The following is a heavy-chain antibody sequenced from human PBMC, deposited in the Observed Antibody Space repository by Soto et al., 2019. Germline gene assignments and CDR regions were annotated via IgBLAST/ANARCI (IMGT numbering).Heavy chain of an antibody. V-gene: IGHV3-23*01. CDR2: ISGSGGST. Sequence: EVQLLESGGGLVQPGGSLRLSCAASGFTFSSYAMNWVRQAPGKGLEWVSVISGSGGSTYYADSVKGRFTISRDNSKNTLYLQMDSLRAEDTGVYSCAKRATGTYFDYWGQGTLVTVSS. D-gene: IGHD1-1*01. CDR3: AKRATGTYFDY. J-gene: IGHJ4*02. CDR1: GFTFSSYA.